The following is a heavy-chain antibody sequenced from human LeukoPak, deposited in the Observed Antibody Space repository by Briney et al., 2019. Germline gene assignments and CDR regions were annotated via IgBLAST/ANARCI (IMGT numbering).Heavy chain of an antibody. J-gene: IGHJ4*02. CDR2: VYYSGST. CDR1: GGSISSSRYY. Sequence: SETLSLTCTVSGGSISSSRYYWGWIRQPPGKGLEWIGNVYYSGSTYYNPSLKSRVTIAVDTSKNQFSLKLSSVTAADTAVYYCARQDYGGTDYWGQGTLVTVSS. CDR3: ARQDYGGTDY. D-gene: IGHD4-23*01. V-gene: IGHV4-39*01.